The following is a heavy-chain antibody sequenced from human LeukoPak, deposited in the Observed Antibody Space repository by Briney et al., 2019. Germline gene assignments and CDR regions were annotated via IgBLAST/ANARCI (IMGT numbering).Heavy chain of an antibody. Sequence: PGGSLRLSXAASGFTFSSYWMSWVRQAPGKGLEWVANIKQDGSEKYYVDSVKGRFTISRDNAKNSLYLQMNSLRAEDTAVYYCARDTGIWFGESYFDYWGQRTLVTVSS. CDR2: IKQDGSEK. CDR1: GFTFSSYW. CDR3: ARDTGIWFGESYFDY. V-gene: IGHV3-7*01. J-gene: IGHJ4*02. D-gene: IGHD3-10*01.